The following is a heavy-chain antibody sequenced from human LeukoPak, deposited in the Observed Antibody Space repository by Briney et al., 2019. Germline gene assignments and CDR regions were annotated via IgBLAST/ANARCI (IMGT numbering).Heavy chain of an antibody. V-gene: IGHV4-39*01. D-gene: IGHD3-10*02. Sequence: SETLSLTCTVSGGSITTNSYFWGWIRQPPGKGLEWIGSISYSGVTHYNPSHKSRVTISVDTSKNQFSLKVSSVTAADTAIYYCARLLITAFGGPNRMDVWGQGATVTVSS. CDR3: ARLLITAFGGPNRMDV. J-gene: IGHJ6*02. CDR1: GGSITTNSYF. CDR2: ISYSGVT.